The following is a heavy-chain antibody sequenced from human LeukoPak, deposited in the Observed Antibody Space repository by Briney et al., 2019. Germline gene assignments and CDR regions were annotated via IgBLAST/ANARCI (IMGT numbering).Heavy chain of an antibody. J-gene: IGHJ4*02. CDR3: AAGTAADY. CDR1: GIPFSDFY. Sequence: GGSLRLSCVVSGIPFSDFYMNWIRQAPGKGLEWISYISSSSSYTDYAASVKGRFTISRDNAKSALYLQMNSLRVEDTAVYYCAAGTAADYWGQGTLVIASS. D-gene: IGHD6-13*01. CDR2: ISSSSSYT. V-gene: IGHV3-11*03.